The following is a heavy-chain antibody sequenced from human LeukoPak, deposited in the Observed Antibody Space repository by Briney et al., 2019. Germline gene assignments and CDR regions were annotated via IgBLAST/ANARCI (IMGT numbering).Heavy chain of an antibody. J-gene: IGHJ5*02. Sequence: GGSLRLSCAASGFTFSTYSMHWVRQTPGKGLVWVSRINSDGSITNYADSVKGRFTISRDNVNNTLYLQMNSLRAEDTAVYYCARPGGSGWCSWGQGTLVTVSS. CDR1: GFTFSTYS. V-gene: IGHV3-74*01. CDR3: ARPGGSGWCS. CDR2: INSDGSIT. D-gene: IGHD6-19*01.